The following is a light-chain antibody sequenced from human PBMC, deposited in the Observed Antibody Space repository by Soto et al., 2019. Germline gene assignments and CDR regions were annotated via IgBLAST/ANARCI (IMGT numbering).Light chain of an antibody. CDR3: CSYAGSSTLYV. CDR2: EVS. Sequence: QSVLTQPASVSGSPGQSITISWTGTSSDVGSYNLVSWYQQHPGKAPKLMIYEVSKRPSGVSNRFSGSKSGNTASLTIAGLQAEDEADYYCCSYAGSSTLYVFGTGTNLTVL. J-gene: IGLJ1*01. V-gene: IGLV2-23*02. CDR1: SSDVGSYNL.